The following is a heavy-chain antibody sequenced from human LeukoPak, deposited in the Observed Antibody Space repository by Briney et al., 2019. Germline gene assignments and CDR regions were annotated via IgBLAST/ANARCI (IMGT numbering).Heavy chain of an antibody. V-gene: IGHV3-7*03. J-gene: IGHJ4*02. CDR1: GFTFSRYW. D-gene: IGHD4-17*01. Sequence: PGGSLRLSCAASGFTFSRYWMSWVRQVPRKGLEWVANIKQDGSEKYYVDSVKGRFTISRDNAKNSLYLQMNSLRAEDTAVYYCARDLGGGDYPYYFDYWGQGTLVTVSS. CDR2: IKQDGSEK. CDR3: ARDLGGGDYPYYFDY.